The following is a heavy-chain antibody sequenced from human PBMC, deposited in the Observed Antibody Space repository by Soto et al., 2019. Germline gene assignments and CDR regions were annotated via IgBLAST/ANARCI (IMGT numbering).Heavy chain of an antibody. CDR2: IYYSGST. D-gene: IGHD3-9*01. J-gene: IGHJ4*02. Sequence: QVQLQESGPGLVKPSETLSLTCTVSGGSISSYYWSWIRQPPGKGLEWIGYIYYSGSTNYNPSLKSRVTISVDTSKNQCSLELSSVTAADTAVYYCAREKYDILTGYYLFDYWGQGTLVTVSS. CDR3: AREKYDILTGYYLFDY. V-gene: IGHV4-59*01. CDR1: GGSISSYY.